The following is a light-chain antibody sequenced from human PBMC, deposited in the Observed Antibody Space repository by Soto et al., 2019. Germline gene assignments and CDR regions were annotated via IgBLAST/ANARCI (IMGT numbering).Light chain of an antibody. CDR2: NNN. J-gene: IGLJ1*01. V-gene: IGLV1-44*01. Sequence: QSALTQPPSASGTPGQGVPISCSGITSNIGSNTVNWYQQLPGTASKLLIYNNNQRPSGVPDRFSGSKSGTSASLAIGGLQSEDEADYYCAAWDDSLNGYVFGTGTKVTVL. CDR3: AAWDDSLNGYV. CDR1: TSNIGSNT.